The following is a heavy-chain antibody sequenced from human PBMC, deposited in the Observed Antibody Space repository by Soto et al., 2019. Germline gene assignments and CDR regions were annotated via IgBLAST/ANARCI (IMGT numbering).Heavy chain of an antibody. Sequence: QITLKESGPTLVKPTQTLTLTCTFSGFSLSTSGVGVGWIRQPPGKALEWLALIYWDDDKRYSPSLKSRLTITKDTSKNQVVLTMTNMDHVDTATYYCALQTRDDYSNYVDYWGQGTLVPVSS. CDR2: IYWDDDK. J-gene: IGHJ4*02. D-gene: IGHD4-4*01. CDR3: ALQTRDDYSNYVDY. CDR1: GFSLSTSGVG. V-gene: IGHV2-5*02.